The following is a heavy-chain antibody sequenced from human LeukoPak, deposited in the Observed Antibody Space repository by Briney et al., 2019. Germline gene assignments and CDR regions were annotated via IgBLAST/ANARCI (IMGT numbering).Heavy chain of an antibody. V-gene: IGHV3-53*01. CDR2: IYSGGST. CDR1: GVTVSSNY. J-gene: IGHJ4*02. Sequence: GGSLRLSCAASGVTVSSNYMSWVRQAPGKGLECVAVIYSGGSTYYADSVKGRFTISRDNSKNTLYLQMNSLRAEDTAVYYCARDPDSSSWYEGDYWGQGTLVTVSS. D-gene: IGHD6-13*01. CDR3: ARDPDSSSWYEGDY.